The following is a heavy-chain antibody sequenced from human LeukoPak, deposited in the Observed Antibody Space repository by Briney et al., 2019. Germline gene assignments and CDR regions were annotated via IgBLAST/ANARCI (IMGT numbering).Heavy chain of an antibody. CDR3: ARVDYSYGRGFCYGMDV. Sequence: PGGSLRLSCAASGFTVSRNYMNWVRQAPGKGLEWVSVIYSDDTTFYSDSVKGRFTISRDNSKNTLYLQMDSLTAEDTAVYYCARVDYSYGRGFCYGMDVWGQGTTVTVSS. CDR2: IYSDDTT. CDR1: GFTVSRNY. D-gene: IGHD5-18*01. J-gene: IGHJ6*02. V-gene: IGHV3-53*01.